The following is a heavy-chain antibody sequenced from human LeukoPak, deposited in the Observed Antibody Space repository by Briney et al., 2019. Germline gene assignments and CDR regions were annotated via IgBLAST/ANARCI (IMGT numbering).Heavy chain of an antibody. Sequence: SETLSLTCAVYGGSFSGYYWSWIRQPPGKGLEWIGEINHSGSTNYNPSLKGRVTISVDTSKNQFSLKLSSVTAADTAVYYCARDKGSYYGSGSFFWFDPWGQGTLVTVSS. J-gene: IGHJ5*02. CDR1: GGSFSGYY. D-gene: IGHD3-10*01. CDR2: INHSGST. V-gene: IGHV4-34*01. CDR3: ARDKGSYYGSGSFFWFDP.